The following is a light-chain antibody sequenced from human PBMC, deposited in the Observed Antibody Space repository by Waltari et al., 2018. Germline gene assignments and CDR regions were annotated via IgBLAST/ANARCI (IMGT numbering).Light chain of an antibody. J-gene: IGKJ4*01. CDR2: DAS. Sequence: DIQMTQSPTSVSASAGDRVSITCRASQDISIWVAWYQQQPGKAPKFLIYDASTLQSGVPSRFSGRGSGTDFTLTISSLQPEDFATYYCQQANTFPLTFGGGTKVEMK. V-gene: IGKV1-12*01. CDR1: QDISIW. CDR3: QQANTFPLT.